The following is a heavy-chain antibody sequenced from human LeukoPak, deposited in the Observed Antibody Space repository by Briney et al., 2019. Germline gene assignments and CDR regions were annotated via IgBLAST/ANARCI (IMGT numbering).Heavy chain of an antibody. CDR3: ARDLRYGGSTMVGFDY. D-gene: IGHD4/OR15-4a*01. J-gene: IGHJ4*02. CDR1: GFTFSSYS. V-gene: IGHV3-7*01. Sequence: GGSLRLSCAASGFTFSSYSMSWVRQAPGKGLEWVANIKQDGSEKYYVDSVKGRFTISRDNAKNSLYLQMNSLRAEDTAVYYCARDLRYGGSTMVGFDYWGQGTLVTVSS. CDR2: IKQDGSEK.